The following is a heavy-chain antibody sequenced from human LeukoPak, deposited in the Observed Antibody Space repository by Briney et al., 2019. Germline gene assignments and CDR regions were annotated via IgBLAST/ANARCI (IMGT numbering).Heavy chain of an antibody. V-gene: IGHV4-39*01. CDR2: IYYSGST. D-gene: IGHD3-22*01. Sequence: SETLSLTCTVSGGSISSSSYYWGWIRQPPGKGLEWIGSIYYSGSTYYNPSLKSRVTISVDTSKSQFSLKLSSVTAADTAVYYCARRLNYYDSSGYYYASTYYFDYWGQGTLVSVSS. CDR3: ARRLNYYDSSGYYYASTYYFDY. CDR1: GGSISSSSYY. J-gene: IGHJ4*02.